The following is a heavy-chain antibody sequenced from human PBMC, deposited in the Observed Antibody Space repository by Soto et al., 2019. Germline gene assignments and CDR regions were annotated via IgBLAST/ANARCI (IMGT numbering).Heavy chain of an antibody. CDR3: ARAGCGCQCPCDS. V-gene: IGHV3-33*01. CDR1: GFTFEAHG. J-gene: IGHJ4*02. D-gene: IGHD2-21*01. CDR2: IWYDGSVK. Sequence: PRLSSSAPGFTFEAHGMHWARQAPGWWLEWVGGIWYDGSVKTDQDTAKGSFNSSRDNSQNTVYLQMSTLRSVDTAGYYWARAGCGCQCPCDSWRQGTLVTVAS.